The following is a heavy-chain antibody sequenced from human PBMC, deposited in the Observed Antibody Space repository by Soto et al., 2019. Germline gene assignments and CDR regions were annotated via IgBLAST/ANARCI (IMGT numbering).Heavy chain of an antibody. J-gene: IGHJ4*02. CDR1: GGSFSGYY. D-gene: IGHD6-19*01. CDR2: INHSGST. V-gene: IGHV4-34*01. CDR3: ARGGIRQWLQVFEY. Sequence: QVQLQQCGAGLLKPSETLSLTCAVYGGSFSGYYWSWIRQPPGKGLEWIGEINHSGSTNYNPTLKRRVTISVATSKNQFSLKLSSVTAEDTAVYYCARGGIRQWLQVFEYWGQGTLVTVSS.